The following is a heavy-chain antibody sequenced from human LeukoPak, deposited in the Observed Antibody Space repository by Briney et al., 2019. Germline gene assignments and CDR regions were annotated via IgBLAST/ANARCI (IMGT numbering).Heavy chain of an antibody. CDR2: ISYSGST. Sequence: SETLSLTCIVSGGSISSYYWSWIRLPPGKGLEWIGYISYSGSTNYNPSLKSRVTISIDTSKNEFSLNLSSMTAADTAVYYCARLGYYFMDVWGKGTTVTVSS. J-gene: IGHJ6*03. CDR1: GGSISSYY. V-gene: IGHV4-59*12. D-gene: IGHD1-26*01. CDR3: ARLGYYFMDV.